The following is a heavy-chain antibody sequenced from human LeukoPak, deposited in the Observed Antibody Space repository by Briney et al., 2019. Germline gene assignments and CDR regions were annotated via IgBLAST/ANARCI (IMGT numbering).Heavy chain of an antibody. CDR2: ISESGGTT. J-gene: IGHJ1*01. V-gene: IGHV3-23*01. Sequence: GGSLRLSCAASGFTFSSYAMCWFRQAPGKGLEWVSGISESGGTTYYADSVKGRLTISRDNSKNTLYLQMNSLRDEDTALYYCVKDHRGSLENFQHWGQGTLVTVFS. CDR1: GFTFSSYA. CDR3: VKDHRGSLENFQH.